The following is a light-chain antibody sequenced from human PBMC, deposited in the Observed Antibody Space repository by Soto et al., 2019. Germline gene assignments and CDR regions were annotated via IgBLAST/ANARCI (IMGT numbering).Light chain of an antibody. CDR1: QGVSSW. CDR3: QKYNSARWT. V-gene: IGKV1-12*02. J-gene: IGKJ1*01. CDR2: AAS. Sequence: DIQMTQSPSSVSASVGDRVTITCRASQGVSSWLAWYQQKPGKAPNLLIYAASSLQSGVPSRFSGSGPGTDFTLTISCLQSEDFATYYCQKYNSARWTFGQGTKVDIK.